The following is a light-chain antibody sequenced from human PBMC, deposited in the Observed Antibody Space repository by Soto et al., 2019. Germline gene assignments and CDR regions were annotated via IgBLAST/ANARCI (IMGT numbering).Light chain of an antibody. V-gene: IGKV1-27*01. CDR3: QKFNAVPT. CDR1: QAISNY. J-gene: IGKJ4*01. Sequence: IQRTQSPSSLSASVGDRVTITCRASQAISNYLAWYQQKPGKVPTLLIYAASTLQSGVPSRFSGSGSGTDFTLSISSLQPEDAATYYCQKFNAVPTFGGGTKVEI. CDR2: AAS.